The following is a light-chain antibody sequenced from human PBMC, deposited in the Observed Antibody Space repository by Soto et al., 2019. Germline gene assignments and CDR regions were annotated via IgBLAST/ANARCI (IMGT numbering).Light chain of an antibody. V-gene: IGKV1-5*01. CDR1: QTISSW. CDR2: GSS. J-gene: IGKJ1*01. Sequence: DIQMTQSPSTLSGSVGDRVTITCRVSQTISSWLAWYQQKPGEAPKIMIYGSSSLPSGVPSRFSGTRSGTDFTLTISSLQPEDFATYYCQQANSYPWTFGQGTKVDIK. CDR3: QQANSYPWT.